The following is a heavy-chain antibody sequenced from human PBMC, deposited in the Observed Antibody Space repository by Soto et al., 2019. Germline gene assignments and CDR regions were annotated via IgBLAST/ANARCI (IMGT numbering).Heavy chain of an antibody. V-gene: IGHV1-69*13. CDR1: GGTFSSCA. CDR3: AIEVRRSNQFDH. D-gene: IGHD3-10*01. CDR2: IIPIFGTA. Sequence: SVKVACKASGGTFSSCAISWVRQAPGQGLEWMGGIIPIFGTASYAQKFQGRVTITADESTSTAYMELSSLRSEDTAVYYCAIEVRRSNQFDHWGQGTMVTVSS. J-gene: IGHJ4*02.